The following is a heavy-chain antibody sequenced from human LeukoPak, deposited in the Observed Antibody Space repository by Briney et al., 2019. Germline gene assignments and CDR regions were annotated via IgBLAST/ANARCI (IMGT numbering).Heavy chain of an antibody. CDR1: GFTFSSYS. CDR3: ARAGIYCSSTSCKFDY. Sequence: PGGSLRLSCAASGFTFSSYSMNWVRQAPGKGLEWVSSISSSSSYIYYADSVKGRFTISRDNAKNSLYLQMNSLRAEDTAVYYCARAGIYCSSTSCKFDYWGQGTLVTVSS. J-gene: IGHJ4*02. D-gene: IGHD2-2*01. V-gene: IGHV3-21*01. CDR2: ISSSSSYI.